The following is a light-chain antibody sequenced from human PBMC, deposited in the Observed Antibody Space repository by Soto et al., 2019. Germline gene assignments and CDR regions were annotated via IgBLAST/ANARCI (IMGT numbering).Light chain of an antibody. V-gene: IGKV3-20*01. CDR3: QQGVT. J-gene: IGKJ4*01. CDR2: DAS. Sequence: DIVLTQSPGTLSLSPGERATLSCRASQSLTTNYLAWYQQKPGQAPRLLIYDASSRATGIPDRFRGSGSGTDFTLTIARLEPEDFAVFYCQQGVTFGGGTKVEIK. CDR1: QSLTTNY.